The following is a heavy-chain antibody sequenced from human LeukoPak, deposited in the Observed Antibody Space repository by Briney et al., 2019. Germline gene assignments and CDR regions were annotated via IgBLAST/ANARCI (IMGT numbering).Heavy chain of an antibody. D-gene: IGHD3-22*01. V-gene: IGHV4-34*01. CDR2: INHSGST. J-gene: IGHJ4*02. CDR3: ARYSGYYLSYFDY. CDR1: GGSFSGYY. Sequence: KASETLSLTCAVYGGSFSGYYWSWIRQPPGKGLEWIGEINHSGSTNYNPSLKSRVTISVDTSKNQFSLKLSSVTAADTAVYYCARYSGYYLSYFDYWGQGTLVTVSS.